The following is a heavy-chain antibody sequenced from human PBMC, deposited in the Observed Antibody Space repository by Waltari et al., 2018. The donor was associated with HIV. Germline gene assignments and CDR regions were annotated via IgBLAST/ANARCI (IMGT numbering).Heavy chain of an antibody. CDR1: GSGFSSYC. V-gene: IGHV3-48*01. D-gene: IGHD1-20*01. CDR3: ARDRTRYYFDS. Sequence: EVQLVESGGGLVQPGGSLRLSCTAYGSGFSSYCMSWVRQASGKGLEWVSYISTSSSAIFYADSVKGRFTISRDTAKNSLYLQMNSLRAEDTAVYYCARDRTRYYFDSWGQGTLVTVSS. J-gene: IGHJ4*02. CDR2: ISTSSSAI.